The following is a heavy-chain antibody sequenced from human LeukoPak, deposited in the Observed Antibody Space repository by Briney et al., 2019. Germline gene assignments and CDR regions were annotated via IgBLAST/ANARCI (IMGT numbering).Heavy chain of an antibody. V-gene: IGHV3-53*01. J-gene: IGHJ6*03. CDR1: GFTVSSNY. Sequence: GGSLRLSCAASGFTVSSNYMSWVRQAPGKGLEWVSVIYSGGSTYYADSVKGRFSISRDKSKNTLYVQMNSLRAEDTAVYYCAKGSIVGATSYYYMDVWGKGTTVTISS. CDR3: AKGSIVGATSYYYMDV. CDR2: IYSGGST. D-gene: IGHD1-26*01.